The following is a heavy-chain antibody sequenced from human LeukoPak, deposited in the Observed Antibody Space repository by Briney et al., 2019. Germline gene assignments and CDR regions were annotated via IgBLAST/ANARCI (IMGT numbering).Heavy chain of an antibody. D-gene: IGHD2-2*01. J-gene: IGHJ4*02. CDR2: IHYSETT. CDR3: ARGPTYQPIDF. Sequence: MTSETLSLTCTVSGGSISSSNYYWGWIRQPPGKGLEWIASIHYSETTYYNPSLKSRVTISVDTSKNHFSLELSSVTAADTAVYYCARGPTYQPIDFWGQGTLVTVSS. V-gene: IGHV4-39*02. CDR1: GGSISSSNYY.